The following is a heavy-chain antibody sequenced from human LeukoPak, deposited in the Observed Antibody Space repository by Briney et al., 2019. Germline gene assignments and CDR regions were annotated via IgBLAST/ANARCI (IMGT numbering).Heavy chain of an antibody. D-gene: IGHD1-26*01. V-gene: IGHV3-72*01. Sequence: PGGSLRLSCAASGFSLSDHAMDWVRQAPGKGLEWVGRIRNKANSYTTEYAASVQGRFTVSRDDSKNSLYLQMNSMKTEDTAVYYCTRLVGATDWGQGTLVTVSS. J-gene: IGHJ1*01. CDR1: GFSLSDHA. CDR3: TRLVGATD. CDR2: IRNKANSYTT.